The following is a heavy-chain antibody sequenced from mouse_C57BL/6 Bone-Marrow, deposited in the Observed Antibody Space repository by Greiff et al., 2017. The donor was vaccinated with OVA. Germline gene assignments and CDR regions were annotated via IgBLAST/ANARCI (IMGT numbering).Heavy chain of an antibody. V-gene: IGHV1-82*01. J-gene: IGHJ1*03. CDR1: GYAFSSSW. Sequence: VQLKQSGPELVKPGASVKISCKASGYAFSSSWMNWVKQRPGKGLEWIGRIYPGDGDTNYNGKFKAKATLTADKSSGTAYMQLSSLTSEDSAVYFCADYGSSGWYFDVWGTGTTVTVSS. CDR2: IYPGDGDT. CDR3: ADYGSSGWYFDV. D-gene: IGHD1-1*01.